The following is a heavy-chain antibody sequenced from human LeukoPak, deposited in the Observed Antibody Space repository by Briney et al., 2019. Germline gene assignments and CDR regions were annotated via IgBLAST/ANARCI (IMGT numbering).Heavy chain of an antibody. CDR2: ISPNSGAT. D-gene: IGHD3-16*01. CDR3: ARGHYDRENWLDP. CDR1: GYTFTGYY. V-gene: IGHV1-2*02. J-gene: IGHJ5*02. Sequence: AASVNVSWKASGYTFTGYYMQWVGQAPGEGLGWMGWISPNSGATKYAETFQGRVTMATDRSPNTAYMDLSRLTSVDTAVYYCARGHYDRENWLDPWGQGTLVTVSS.